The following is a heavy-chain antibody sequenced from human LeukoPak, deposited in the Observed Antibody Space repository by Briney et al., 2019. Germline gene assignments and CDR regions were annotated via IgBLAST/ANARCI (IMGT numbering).Heavy chain of an antibody. D-gene: IGHD2-15*01. CDR2: ISGNGGNT. Sequence: GGSLRLSCEASGFTFSNSAMTWVRQAPGKGLEWVSAISGNGGNTYYAHSVKGRFTISRDNSKNTLYLEMSSLRAEDTAVYYCLRSGGGRASNWGQGTLVTVSS. J-gene: IGHJ4*02. CDR3: LRSGGGRASN. CDR1: GFTFSNSA. V-gene: IGHV3-23*01.